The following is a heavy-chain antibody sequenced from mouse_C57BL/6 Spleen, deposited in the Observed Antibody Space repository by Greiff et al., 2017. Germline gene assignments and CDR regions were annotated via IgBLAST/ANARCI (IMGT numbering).Heavy chain of an antibody. CDR3: ARADDYDLFAY. J-gene: IGHJ3*01. CDR2: ISYDGSN. Sequence: EVKLMESGPGLVKPSQSLSLTCSVTGYSITSGYYWNWIRQFPGNKLEWMGYISYDGSNNYNPSPKNRISITRDTSKKQFFLKLNSVTTEDTATYYCARADDYDLFAYWGQGTLVTVSA. D-gene: IGHD2-4*01. CDR1: GYSITSGYY. V-gene: IGHV3-6*01.